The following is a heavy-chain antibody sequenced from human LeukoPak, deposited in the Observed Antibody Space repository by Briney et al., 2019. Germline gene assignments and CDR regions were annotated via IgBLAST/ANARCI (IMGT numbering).Heavy chain of an antibody. CDR2: INMNEGP. D-gene: IGHD6-19*01. Sequence: SETLSLTCSVSGGSVSSYHWSWIRQPAGKGLEWIGHINMNEGPKYNPSLRSRLTVSADTSRNQFSLKLSSVTAADTAVYYCARQETEQRGWHQGRGNWYFDLWGRGALVTVSS. V-gene: IGHV4-4*07. J-gene: IGHJ2*01. CDR1: GGSVSSYH. CDR3: ARQETEQRGWHQGRGNWYFDL.